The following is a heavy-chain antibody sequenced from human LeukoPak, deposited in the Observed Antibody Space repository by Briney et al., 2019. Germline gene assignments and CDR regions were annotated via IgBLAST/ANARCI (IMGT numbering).Heavy chain of an antibody. CDR1: GFTFSSYA. CDR2: ISGSGGST. CDR3: AKEGGSGYSQPFDY. D-gene: IGHD3-22*01. J-gene: IGHJ4*02. V-gene: IGHV3-23*01. Sequence: PGGSLRLSCAASGFTFSSYAMSWVRQAPGKGLEWVSAISGSGGSTYYADSVKGRLTISRDNYKNTLYLQMNSLRAEDTAVYYCAKEGGSGYSQPFDYWGQGTLVTVSS.